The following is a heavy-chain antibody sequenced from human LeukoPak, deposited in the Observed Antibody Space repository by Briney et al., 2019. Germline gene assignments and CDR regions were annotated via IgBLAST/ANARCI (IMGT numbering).Heavy chain of an antibody. Sequence: GESLKISCKGSGYSFTSYWISWVRQMPGKGLEWMGIIYPGDSDPRYSLSFQGQVIISADKSISTVYLQWSSLKASDTAMYYCARLDTSGYYYYGMDVWGQGTTVTVSS. CDR3: ARLDTSGYYYYGMDV. V-gene: IGHV5-51*01. D-gene: IGHD3-22*01. J-gene: IGHJ6*02. CDR1: GYSFTSYW. CDR2: IYPGDSDP.